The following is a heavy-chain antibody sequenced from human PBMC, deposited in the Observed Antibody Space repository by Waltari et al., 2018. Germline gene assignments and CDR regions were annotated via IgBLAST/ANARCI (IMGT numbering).Heavy chain of an antibody. CDR3: ARAFMDYYYGMDV. D-gene: IGHD3-10*01. V-gene: IGHV3-7*01. CDR2: IKQDGSEK. Sequence: EVQLVESGGGLVQPGGSLRLSCAASGFTFSSYWMSWVRQAPGKGLELVANIKQDGSEKYYVDSVKGRFTISRDNAKNSLYLQMNSLRAEDTAVYYCARAFMDYYYGMDVWGQGTTVTVSS. J-gene: IGHJ6*02. CDR1: GFTFSSYW.